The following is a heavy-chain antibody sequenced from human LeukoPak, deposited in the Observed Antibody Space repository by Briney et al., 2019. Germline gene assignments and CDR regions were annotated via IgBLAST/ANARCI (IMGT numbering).Heavy chain of an antibody. J-gene: IGHJ4*02. CDR3: ASSTIVVVDY. D-gene: IGHD2-15*01. CDR2: IYYSGST. Sequence: SETLSLTCTVSGGSISSYYWSWIRQPPGKGLEWIGYIYYSGSTNYNPSLRSRVTISVDTSKNQFSLKLSSVTAADTAVYYCASSTIVVVDYWGQGTLVTVSS. CDR1: GGSISSYY. V-gene: IGHV4-59*12.